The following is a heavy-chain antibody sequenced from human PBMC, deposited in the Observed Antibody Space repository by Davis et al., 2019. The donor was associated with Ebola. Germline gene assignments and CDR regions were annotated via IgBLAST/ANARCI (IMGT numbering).Heavy chain of an antibody. CDR2: INHSGST. J-gene: IGHJ4*02. Sequence: SETLSLTCAVYGGSFSGYDWSWIRQPPGKGLEWIGDINHSGSTHYKPSLKSRVTISADTSKNQFSLRVSSVTAADTAVYYCASSIFGVVINPYYFDYWGQGTLVTVSS. D-gene: IGHD3-3*01. CDR3: ASSIFGVVINPYYFDY. V-gene: IGHV4-34*01. CDR1: GGSFSGYD.